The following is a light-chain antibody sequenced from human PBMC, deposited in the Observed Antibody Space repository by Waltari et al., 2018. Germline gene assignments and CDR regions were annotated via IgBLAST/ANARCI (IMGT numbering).Light chain of an antibody. V-gene: IGLV2-14*03. CDR3: ASYTNTNTII. CDR2: DVT. Sequence: WYQHHPGKAPRLIIFDVTRWPSGVSHRFSGSKSGSAASLTISGLQAEDEADYYCASYTNTNTIIFGEGTKVAVL. J-gene: IGLJ2*01.